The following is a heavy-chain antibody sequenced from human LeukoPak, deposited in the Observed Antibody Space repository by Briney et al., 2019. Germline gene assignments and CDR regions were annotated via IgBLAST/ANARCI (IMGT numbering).Heavy chain of an antibody. J-gene: IGHJ4*02. CDR1: GFTFSSYG. V-gene: IGHV3-23*01. D-gene: IGHD1-26*01. Sequence: QPGGTLRLSCVASGFTFSSYGMSWVRQAPGKGLEWVSTISGSGGSTYYADSVKGRFTISRDNSKNTLYLQMNSLRAEDTAVYYCAKDLVNSGGFDYWGQGALVTVSS. CDR3: AKDLVNSGGFDY. CDR2: ISGSGGST.